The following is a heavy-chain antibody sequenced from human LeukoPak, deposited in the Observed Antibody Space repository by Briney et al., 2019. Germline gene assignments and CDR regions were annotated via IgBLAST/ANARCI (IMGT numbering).Heavy chain of an antibody. Sequence: SPTLSLTFAISGDSVSSNSAAWNWIRQSPSRGLEWLGRTYYRSKWYNDYAVSVKSRITINPDTSKNQFSLQLNSVTPEDTAVYYCARSIAVAGRGVWYYYGMDVWGQGTTVTVSS. CDR3: ARSIAVAGRGVWYYYGMDV. J-gene: IGHJ6*02. CDR2: TYYRSKWYN. D-gene: IGHD6-19*01. CDR1: GDSVSSNSAA. V-gene: IGHV6-1*01.